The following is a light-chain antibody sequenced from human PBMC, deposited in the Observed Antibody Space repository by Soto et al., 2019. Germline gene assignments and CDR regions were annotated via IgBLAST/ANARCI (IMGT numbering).Light chain of an antibody. J-gene: IGKJ5*01. V-gene: IGKV1D-12*01. CDR2: GTS. CDR3: QQASSFPIT. Sequence: DIQMTQSPSSVSASIGDRVTITCRASQGISAWVAWYQQKPGKAPKLLIYGTSSLQSGVPSRFSGSGSGTDFTLTISSLQPEDSATYYCQQASSFPITFGQGTRLEIK. CDR1: QGISAW.